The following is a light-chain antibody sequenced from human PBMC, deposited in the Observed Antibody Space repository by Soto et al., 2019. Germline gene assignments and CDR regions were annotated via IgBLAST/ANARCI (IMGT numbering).Light chain of an antibody. CDR1: QSISSW. CDR3: QQYNSQYT. Sequence: DIQMTQSPSTLSASVGDRVTITCRASQSISSWLAWYQQKPGKAPKLLIYKASSLESGVPSRFSGSGSGTEFTLTISSLQPDDFATYYCQQYNSQYTFGQGTKL. J-gene: IGKJ2*01. V-gene: IGKV1-5*03. CDR2: KAS.